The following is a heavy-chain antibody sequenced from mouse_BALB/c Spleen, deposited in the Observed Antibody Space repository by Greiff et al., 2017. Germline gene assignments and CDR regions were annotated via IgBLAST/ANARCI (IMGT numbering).Heavy chain of an antibody. Sequence: QVQLQQSGAELVRPGASVTLSCKASGYTFTDYEMHWVKQTPVHGLEWIGAIDPETGGTAYNQKFKGKATLTADKSSSTAYMELRSLTSEDSAVYYCTSDGNDWFAYWGQGTLVTVSA. V-gene: IGHV1-15*01. CDR2: IDPETGGT. D-gene: IGHD2-3*01. CDR3: TSDGNDWFAY. J-gene: IGHJ3*01. CDR1: GYTFTDYE.